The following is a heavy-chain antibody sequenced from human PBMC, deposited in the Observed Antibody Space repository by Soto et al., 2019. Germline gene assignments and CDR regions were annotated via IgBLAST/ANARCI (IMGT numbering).Heavy chain of an antibody. CDR2: ISGYSGNT. J-gene: IGHJ1*01. D-gene: IGHD3-22*01. CDR1: GYTFTSYG. CDR3: ARERYDISWSRVESLQH. Sequence: ASVKVSCKASGYTFTSYGISWVRQAPGQGLEWMGWISGYSGNTNYAQNLQDRLTVTTDRSTSTVYMELRSLTSDDTAVYYCARERYDISWSRVESLQHWRQGTLLPVSS. V-gene: IGHV1-18*01.